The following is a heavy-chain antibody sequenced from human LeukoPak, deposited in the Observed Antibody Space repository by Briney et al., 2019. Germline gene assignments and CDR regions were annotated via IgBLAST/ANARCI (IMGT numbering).Heavy chain of an antibody. CDR2: IIPILGIA. CDR3: ARTRVTTNLGYYYYGMDV. D-gene: IGHD5-18*01. Sequence: SVKVSCKASGGTFSSYAISWVRQAPGQGLEWMGRIIPILGIANYAQKFQGRVTITADKSTSTAYMELSSLRSEDTAVYYCARTRVTTNLGYYYYGMDVWGQGTTVTVSS. CDR1: GGTFSSYA. J-gene: IGHJ6*02. V-gene: IGHV1-69*04.